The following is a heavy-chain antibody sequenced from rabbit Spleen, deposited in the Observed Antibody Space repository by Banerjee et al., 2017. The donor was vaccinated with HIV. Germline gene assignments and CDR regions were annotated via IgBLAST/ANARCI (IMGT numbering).Heavy chain of an antibody. Sequence: QSLEESGGGLVKPGASLTLTCKASGVSFSDKDVMCWVRQAPGKGLEWIACINTVTGKTVYASWAKGRFIMSRPSSTTVTLQMTSLTAADTATYFCARDLVAVIGWNFNLWGQGTLVTVS. CDR3: ARDLVAVIGWNFNL. J-gene: IGHJ4*01. CDR2: INTVTGKT. V-gene: IGHV1S40*01. D-gene: IGHD1-1*01. CDR1: GVSFSDKDV.